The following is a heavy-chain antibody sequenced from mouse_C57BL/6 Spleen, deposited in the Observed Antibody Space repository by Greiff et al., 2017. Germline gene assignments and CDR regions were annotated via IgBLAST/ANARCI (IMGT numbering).Heavy chain of an antibody. CDR2: IDPDTGGT. CDR3: TSGDYPDY. V-gene: IGHV1-15*01. CDR1: GYTFTDYE. Sequence: VQLQQPGAELVRPGASVTLSCKASGYTFTDYEMHWVKQTPVHGLEWIGAIDPDTGGTAYNQKFKGKATLTADKSSSTAYMELRSLTSEDSAFYCCTSGDYPDYWGQGTTLTVSS. J-gene: IGHJ2*01.